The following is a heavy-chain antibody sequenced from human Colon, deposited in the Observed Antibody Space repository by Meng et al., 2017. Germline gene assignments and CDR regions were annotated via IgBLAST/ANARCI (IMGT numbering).Heavy chain of an antibody. CDR1: GFTFSNAA. CDR3: ARRGYERLFDP. CDR2: ISSSSSYI. J-gene: IGHJ5*02. D-gene: IGHD5-12*01. V-gene: IGHV3-21*02. Sequence: VQVLESGGGLVQPGGSLGLSCAASGFTFSNAALTWVRQAPGKGLEWVSSISSSSSYIYYADSVKGRFTISRDNAKNSLYLQMNSLRAEDTAVYYCARRGYERLFDPWGQGTLVTVSS.